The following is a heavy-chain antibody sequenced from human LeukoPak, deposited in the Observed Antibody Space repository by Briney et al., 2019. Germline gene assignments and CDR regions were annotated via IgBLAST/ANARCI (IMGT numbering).Heavy chain of an antibody. CDR3: ARSSSGTFDY. Sequence: PGRSLRLSCAASGFAFSSYAMSCVRQAPGKGLEWVSIISASGDSTNYADSVKGRFSISRDNSKNTLYLKLNSLRAEDTAIYYCARSSSGTFDYWGQGTLVTVSS. D-gene: IGHD6-19*01. CDR1: GFAFSSYA. V-gene: IGHV3-23*01. J-gene: IGHJ4*02. CDR2: ISASGDST.